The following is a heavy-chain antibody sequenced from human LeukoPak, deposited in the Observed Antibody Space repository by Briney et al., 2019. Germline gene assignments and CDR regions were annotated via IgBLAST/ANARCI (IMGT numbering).Heavy chain of an antibody. J-gene: IGHJ4*02. CDR3: ARDRMDYEADY. V-gene: IGHV3-48*03. Sequence: GGSLRLSYAASGFTFSSYEMNWVRQAPGKGLEWVSYISSSGSTIYYADSVKGRFTISRDNAKNSLYLQMNSLRAEDTAVYYCARDRMDYEADYWGQGTLVTVSS. CDR1: GFTFSSYE. CDR2: ISSSGSTI. D-gene: IGHD4-17*01.